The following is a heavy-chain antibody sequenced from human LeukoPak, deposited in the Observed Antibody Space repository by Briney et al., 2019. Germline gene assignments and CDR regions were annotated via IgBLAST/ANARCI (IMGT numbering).Heavy chain of an antibody. CDR1: GGTFSTYA. D-gene: IGHD4-23*01. Sequence: SVKVSCKASGGTFSTYAINWVRQAPGQGPEWMGRIIPLLGRPNYAQKFQGRVTITADKSTSTAYMELSSLRSEDTAVYYCTRVEDYGGLYMGGWGQGTLVTVSS. V-gene: IGHV1-69*04. J-gene: IGHJ4*02. CDR2: IIPLLGRP. CDR3: TRVEDYGGLYMGG.